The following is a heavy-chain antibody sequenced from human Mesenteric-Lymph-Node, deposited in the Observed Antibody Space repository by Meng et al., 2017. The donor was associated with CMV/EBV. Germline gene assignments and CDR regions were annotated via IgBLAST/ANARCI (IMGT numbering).Heavy chain of an antibody. Sequence: GGSLRLSCAASGFTVSSNYMSWVRQAPGKGLEWVSVIYSGGSTYYADSVKGRFTISRDNSKNTLYLQMNSLRAEDTAVYYCARDGSLLAPSVLNWFDPWGQGSLVTVSS. D-gene: IGHD3-10*01. CDR3: ARDGSLLAPSVLNWFDP. CDR1: GFTVSSNY. CDR2: IYSGGST. V-gene: IGHV3-53*01. J-gene: IGHJ5*02.